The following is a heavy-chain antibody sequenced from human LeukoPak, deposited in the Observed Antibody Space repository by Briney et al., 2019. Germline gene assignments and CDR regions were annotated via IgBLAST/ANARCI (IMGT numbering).Heavy chain of an antibody. D-gene: IGHD2-15*01. CDR3: AKQSGGSSPFDY. V-gene: IGHV3-30*07. CDR2: ISYDGSNK. J-gene: IGHJ4*02. CDR1: GFTFSSYA. Sequence: PGRSLRLSCAASGFTFSSYAMHWVRQAPGKGLEWVAVISYDGSNKYYADSVKGRFTISRDNSKNTLYLQMNSLRAEDTAVYYCAKQSGGSSPFDYWGQGTLVTVSS.